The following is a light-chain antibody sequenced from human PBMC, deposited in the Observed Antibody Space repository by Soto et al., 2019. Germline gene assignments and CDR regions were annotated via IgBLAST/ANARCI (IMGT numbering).Light chain of an antibody. Sequence: EIVMTQSPATLSVSPGERATLSCRASQSVSGNLAWYQQKPGQAPRLLIYRASTRAIGIPARFSGGESGTGFTLSISSLQSEDVAVYYCQQYNTWPPAFGQGTKVEIK. CDR2: RAS. V-gene: IGKV3D-15*01. CDR1: QSVSGN. CDR3: QQYNTWPPA. J-gene: IGKJ1*01.